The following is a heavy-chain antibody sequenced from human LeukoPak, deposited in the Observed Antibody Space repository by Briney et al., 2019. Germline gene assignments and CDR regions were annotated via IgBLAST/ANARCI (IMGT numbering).Heavy chain of an antibody. D-gene: IGHD6-13*01. V-gene: IGHV3-30*02. J-gene: IGHJ4*02. CDR1: GFTFSSNG. CDR3: AKAGGSSWAVLDY. Sequence: GGSLRLSCAASGFTFSSNGMHWVRQAPGKGLEWVAFIRFDGSNTYYADSVKGRLTISRDTSKNTLYLQMNSLRPEDTAVYYCAKAGGSSWAVLDYWGQGTLVTVSS. CDR2: IRFDGSNT.